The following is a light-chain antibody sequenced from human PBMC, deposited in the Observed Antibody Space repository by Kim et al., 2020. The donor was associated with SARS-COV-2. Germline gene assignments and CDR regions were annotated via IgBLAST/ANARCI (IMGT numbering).Light chain of an antibody. CDR1: QAIRND. CDR2: AAS. CDR3: LQDYDYPLA. V-gene: IGKV1-6*01. J-gene: IGKJ2*01. Sequence: AIQVTQSQSSLSASVGDRVTITCRASQAIRNDLGWYQQRPGKAPKLLIYAASSLQSGVPSRFSGSGSGTDFTLTISNLQPEDFATYYCLQDYDYPLAFGQGTKLEI.